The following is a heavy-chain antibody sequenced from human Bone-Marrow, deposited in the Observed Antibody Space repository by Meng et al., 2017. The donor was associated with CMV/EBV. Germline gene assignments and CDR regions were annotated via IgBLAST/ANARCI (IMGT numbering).Heavy chain of an antibody. CDR1: GFTFSSYA. CDR2: ISYDGSNK. V-gene: IGHV3-30-3*01. J-gene: IGHJ4*02. CDR3: ARDLAGN. Sequence: GESLKISCAASGFTFSSYAMHWVRQAPGKGLEWVAVISYDGSNKYYADSVKGRFTISRVNSKNTLYLQMNSLRAEDTAVYYCARDLAGNWGQGTLVTVSS.